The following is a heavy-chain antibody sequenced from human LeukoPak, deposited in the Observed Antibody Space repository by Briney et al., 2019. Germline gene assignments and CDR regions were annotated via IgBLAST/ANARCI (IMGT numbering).Heavy chain of an antibody. CDR2: IDVGGGNT. CDR1: GFTFSSCA. D-gene: IGHD6-19*01. V-gene: IGHV3-23*01. J-gene: IGHJ4*02. Sequence: GGSLRLSCVASGFTFSSCAMSWVRQAPGKGLEWVSAIDVGGGNTYYADSVKGRFTFSRDNSKNTLYLQMNSLRAEDTAVYYCAKDRGSIAVAGIDYWGQGTLVTVSS. CDR3: AKDRGSIAVAGIDY.